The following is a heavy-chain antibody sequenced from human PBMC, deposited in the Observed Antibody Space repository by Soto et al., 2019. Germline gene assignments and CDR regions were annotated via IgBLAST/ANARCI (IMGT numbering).Heavy chain of an antibody. V-gene: IGHV2-5*02. Sequence: QITLKESGPTLVKPTQTLTLTCSFSGFSLSTTGVGVGWIRQSPGKALEWLAIIYWDNDKRYSPSLKSRVTITKDTHKNQVVITVTNMDPVDTGTYYCARSLWFGELHWGQGALVTVSS. CDR1: GFSLSTTGVG. D-gene: IGHD3-10*01. CDR2: IYWDNDK. J-gene: IGHJ4*02. CDR3: ARSLWFGELH.